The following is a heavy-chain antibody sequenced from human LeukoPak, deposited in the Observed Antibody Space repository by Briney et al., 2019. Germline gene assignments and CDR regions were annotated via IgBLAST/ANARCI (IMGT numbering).Heavy chain of an antibody. V-gene: IGHV4-61*02. D-gene: IGHD2-2*02. CDR2: IYTSGGT. CDR1: GGSISSGSYY. Sequence: PSETLSLTCTVSGGSISSGSYYWSWIRQPAGKGLEWIGRIYTSGGTNYNPSLKSRVTISVDTSKNQFSLKLSSVTAADTAVYYCHTGLYEDIWGQGTMVTVSS. J-gene: IGHJ3*02. CDR3: HTGLYEDI.